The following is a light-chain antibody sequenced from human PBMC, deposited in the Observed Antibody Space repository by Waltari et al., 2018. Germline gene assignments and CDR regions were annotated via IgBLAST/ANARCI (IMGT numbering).Light chain of an antibody. CDR3: QHGYDPPYS. Sequence: DIELTQSPSSLSASLGVRVTITCRTSEKINYLNWYQQKPGNAPKLLIYKASTLQIGVPSRFSGSGSGTDYTFTISSLQSEDIGTYYCQHGYDPPYSFGRGTKVEI. V-gene: IGKV1-39*02. CDR2: KAS. CDR1: EKINY. J-gene: IGKJ2*03.